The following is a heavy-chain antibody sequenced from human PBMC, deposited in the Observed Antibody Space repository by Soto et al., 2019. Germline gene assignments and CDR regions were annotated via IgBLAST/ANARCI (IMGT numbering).Heavy chain of an antibody. CDR3: ARGNGDYYGSGSYFPTGLLPGMDV. J-gene: IGHJ6*02. CDR2: ISGSGGST. V-gene: IGHV3-23*01. D-gene: IGHD3-10*01. Sequence: VGSLRLSCAASGFTFSSYAMSWVRQAPGKGLEWVSAISGSGGSTYYADSVKGRFTISRDNSKNTLYLQMNSLRAEDTAVYYCARGNGDYYGSGSYFPTGLLPGMDVWGQGTTVTVSS. CDR1: GFTFSSYA.